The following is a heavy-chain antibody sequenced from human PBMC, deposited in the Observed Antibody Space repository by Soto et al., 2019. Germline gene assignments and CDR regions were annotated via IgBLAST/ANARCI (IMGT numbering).Heavy chain of an antibody. J-gene: IGHJ6*02. CDR3: ARVRRDYYDSSGYLDV. CDR2: IYYRGST. D-gene: IGHD3-22*01. CDR1: GGSISNSY. Sequence: SETLSLTCTVSGGSISNSYWSWIRQPPGKGLEWLGYIYYRGSTNYIPSLKSRLTISVDTSKNQFSLNLSSVTAADTAVYYCARVRRDYYDSSGYLDVWGQGTTVTVSS. V-gene: IGHV4-59*01.